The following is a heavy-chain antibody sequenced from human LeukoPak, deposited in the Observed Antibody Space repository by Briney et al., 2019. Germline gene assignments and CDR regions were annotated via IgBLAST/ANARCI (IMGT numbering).Heavy chain of an antibody. CDR2: IIPILGIA. V-gene: IGHV1-69*02. CDR3: ARASLDYYGSGSSPTPYYYYYGMDV. Sequence: GASVKVSCKASGGTFSSYTISWVRQAPGQGLEWMGRIIPILGIANYAQKFQGRVTITADKSTSTAYMELSSLRSEDTAVYYCARASLDYYGSGSSPTPYYYYYGMDVWGQGTTATVSS. J-gene: IGHJ6*02. CDR1: GGTFSSYT. D-gene: IGHD3-10*01.